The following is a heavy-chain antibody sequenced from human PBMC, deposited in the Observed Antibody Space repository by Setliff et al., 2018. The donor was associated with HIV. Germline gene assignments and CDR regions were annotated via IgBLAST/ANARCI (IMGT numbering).Heavy chain of an antibody. CDR1: GVSISSSDW. J-gene: IGHJ4*02. D-gene: IGHD3-3*01. CDR2: IYHDGST. CDR3: ARGIESFWSGYVR. V-gene: IGHV4-4*01. Sequence: PSETLSLTCAVSGVSISSSDWWSWVRQPPGKGLEWIGEIYHDGSTNYNPSLRGRVTVSLDKSKNQSSLRLSSVTAADTAVYCCARGIESFWSGYVRWGQGTLVTVSS.